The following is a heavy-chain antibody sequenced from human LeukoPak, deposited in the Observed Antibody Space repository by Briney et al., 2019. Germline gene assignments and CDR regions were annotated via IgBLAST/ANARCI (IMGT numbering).Heavy chain of an antibody. V-gene: IGHV3-23*01. Sequence: PGGSLRLSCAASGFTFSSYAMSWVRQAPGKGLEWASAISGSGSSTYYADSVKGRFTISRDNSKNTLYLQMNSLRAEDTAVYYCAKGWAGDYGSNWFDPWGQGTLVTVSS. CDR3: AKGWAGDYGSNWFDP. D-gene: IGHD4-17*01. CDR1: GFTFSSYA. J-gene: IGHJ5*02. CDR2: ISGSGSST.